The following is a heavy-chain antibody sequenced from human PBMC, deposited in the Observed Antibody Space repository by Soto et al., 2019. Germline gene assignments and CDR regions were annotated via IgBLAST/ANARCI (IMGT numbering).Heavy chain of an antibody. Sequence: ASVKVSCKASGYTFTSYDINWVRQATGQGLEWMGWMNPNSGNTGYAQKFQGRVTMTRNTSISTAYMKLSSLRSEDAAVYYCATTAYDFWSGDSSTFDYWGQGTLVTVSS. D-gene: IGHD3-3*01. CDR2: MNPNSGNT. CDR3: ATTAYDFWSGDSSTFDY. V-gene: IGHV1-8*01. J-gene: IGHJ4*02. CDR1: GYTFTSYD.